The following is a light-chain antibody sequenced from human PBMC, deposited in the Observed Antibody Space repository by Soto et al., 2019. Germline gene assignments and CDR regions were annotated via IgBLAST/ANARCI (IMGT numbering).Light chain of an antibody. J-gene: IGKJ1*01. V-gene: IGKV1-39*01. CDR3: QQGYSTPRT. Sequence: DIQMTQSPSSLSASVGDRVTITCRASQSISSYLHWYQQKPGKAPKLLIYAASNLQSGVPSRFSASGSGTDFTLTLNSLQPEHFATYYCQQGYSTPRTFGQGTKGDIK. CDR1: QSISSY. CDR2: AAS.